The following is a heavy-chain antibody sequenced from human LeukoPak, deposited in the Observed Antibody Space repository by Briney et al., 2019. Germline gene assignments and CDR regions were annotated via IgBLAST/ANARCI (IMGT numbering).Heavy chain of an antibody. CDR1: GFTFGDYA. CDR3: ARASEYYNMFFEY. J-gene: IGHJ4*02. D-gene: IGHD3-22*01. Sequence: PGGSLRLSCTASGFTFGDYAMSWVRQAPGKGLEWVSAIGGSDGATYYADSVRGRFTISRDNSKNTLFLEMNGLRADDTAVYYCARASEYYNMFFEYWGQGTPVTVS. CDR2: IGGSDGAT. V-gene: IGHV3-23*01.